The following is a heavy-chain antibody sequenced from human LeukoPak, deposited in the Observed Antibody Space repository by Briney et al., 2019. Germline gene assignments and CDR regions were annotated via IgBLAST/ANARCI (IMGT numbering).Heavy chain of an antibody. V-gene: IGHV4-59*01. Sequence: PSETLSLTCTVSGGSISSYYWSWIRQPPGEGLEWIGYIYYSGSTNYNPSLKSRVTISVDTSKNQFSLKLSSVTAADTAVYYCARFDYGSGSSGFYYYYGMDVWGQGTTVTVSS. CDR3: ARFDYGSGSSGFYYYYGMDV. CDR2: IYYSGST. CDR1: GGSISSYY. J-gene: IGHJ6*02. D-gene: IGHD3-10*01.